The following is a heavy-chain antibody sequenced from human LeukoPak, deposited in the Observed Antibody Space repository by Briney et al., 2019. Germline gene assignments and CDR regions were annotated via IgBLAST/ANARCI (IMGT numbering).Heavy chain of an antibody. CDR2: ISGGGGST. Sequence: GGSLRLSCAASGFTFTSYSMNWVRQAPGKGLEWVSTISGGGGSTYYADSVKGRFTISRDNSKNTLYLQMNSLRAEDTAVYYCARVVDYLSAFDIWGQGTMVTVSS. D-gene: IGHD2-15*01. CDR1: GFTFTSYS. V-gene: IGHV3-23*01. J-gene: IGHJ3*02. CDR3: ARVVDYLSAFDI.